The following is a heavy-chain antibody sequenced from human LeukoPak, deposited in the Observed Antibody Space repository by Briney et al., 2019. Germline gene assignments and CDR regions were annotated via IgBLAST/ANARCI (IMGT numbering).Heavy chain of an antibody. CDR1: GYTFTSYD. CDR2: INPPSGNT. Sequence: ASVKISCKASGYTFTSYDINWVRQATGQGLEWMGWINPPSGNTGYAQKFQGRVTMTRDTSITTAYMELSSLRSEDTAVYYCVRVVPGPYNWFDPWGQGTLVTVSS. J-gene: IGHJ5*02. D-gene: IGHD2-8*02. CDR3: VRVVPGPYNWFDP. V-gene: IGHV1-8*01.